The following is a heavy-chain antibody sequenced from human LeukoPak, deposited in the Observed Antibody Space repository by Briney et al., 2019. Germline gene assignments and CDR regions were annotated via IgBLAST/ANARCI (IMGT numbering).Heavy chain of an antibody. D-gene: IGHD3-22*01. J-gene: IGHJ5*02. CDR3: ASWFGETYYDSSGSNWFDP. Sequence: ASVKVSCKASGGTFISYAISWVRQAPGQGLEWMGGIIPIFGTANYAQKFQGRVTITADESTSTAYMELSSLRSEDTAVYYCASWFGETYYDSSGSNWFDPWGQGTLVTVSS. V-gene: IGHV1-69*01. CDR1: GGTFISYA. CDR2: IIPIFGTA.